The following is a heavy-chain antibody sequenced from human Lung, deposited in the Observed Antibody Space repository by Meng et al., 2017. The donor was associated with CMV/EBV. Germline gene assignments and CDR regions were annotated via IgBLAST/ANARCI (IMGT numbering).Heavy chain of an antibody. V-gene: IGHV1-18*01. D-gene: IGHD3-9*01. CDR2: ISGYNGRT. CDR3: ARDYYDIEGYEYDCFDP. J-gene: IGHJ5*02. CDR1: GYPFISYG. Sequence: ASXXVSXKTSGYPFISYGISWVRQAPGQGLEWMGWISGYNGRTNYAQTFQGRLTMTTDTSTSTAYMELRSLGSDDTAVYFCARDYYDIEGYEYDCFDPWGQGXLVTVSS.